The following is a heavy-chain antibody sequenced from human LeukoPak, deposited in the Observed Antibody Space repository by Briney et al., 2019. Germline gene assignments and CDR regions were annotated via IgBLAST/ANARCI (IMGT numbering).Heavy chain of an antibody. D-gene: IGHD6-19*01. V-gene: IGHV4-59*01. Sequence: SETLSLTCTVSGGSISSYYWSWIRQPPGKGLEWFGYIYYSGSTNYNPSLKSRVTISVDTSKHQFSLKLSSVTAADTAVYYCARVGSSGWYNYFDYWGQGTLVTVSS. CDR1: GGSISSYY. J-gene: IGHJ4*02. CDR3: ARVGSSGWYNYFDY. CDR2: IYYSGST.